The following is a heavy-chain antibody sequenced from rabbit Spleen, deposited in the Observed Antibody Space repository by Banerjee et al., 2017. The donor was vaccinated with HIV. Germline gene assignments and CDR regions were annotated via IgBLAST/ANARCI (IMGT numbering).Heavy chain of an antibody. CDR3: ARDTGSSFSNYGMDL. V-gene: IGHV1S40*01. Sequence: QSLEESGGDLVKPGAALTLTCTASGFSFSYNDYMCWVRQSPGKGPEWIACIGTAITYTTYYATWAKGRFTISKTSSTTVTLQMTSLTAADTATYFCARDTGSSFSNYGMDLWGPGTLVTVS. CDR2: IGTAITYTT. CDR1: GFSFSYNDY. J-gene: IGHJ6*01. D-gene: IGHD8-1*01.